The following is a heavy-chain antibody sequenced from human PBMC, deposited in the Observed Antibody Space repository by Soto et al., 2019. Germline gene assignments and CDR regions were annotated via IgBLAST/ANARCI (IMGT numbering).Heavy chain of an antibody. V-gene: IGHV5-51*01. Sequence: GDSLXISCKGSGYSFTSYWIGWVRQMPGKGLEWMGIIYPGDSDTRYSPSFQGQVTISADKSISTAYLQWSSLKASDTAMYYSARQGGSWLQPTYYCGRDVWGEASKVTFSS. CDR2: IYPGDSDT. J-gene: IGHJ6*04. D-gene: IGHD5-12*01. CDR1: GYSFTSYW. CDR3: ARQGGSWLQPTYYCGRDV.